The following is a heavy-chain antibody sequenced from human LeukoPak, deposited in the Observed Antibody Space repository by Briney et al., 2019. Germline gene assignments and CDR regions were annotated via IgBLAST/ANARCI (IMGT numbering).Heavy chain of an antibody. V-gene: IGHV1-18*01. Sequence: ASVKVSCKASGYTFTSYGISWVRQAPGQGLEWMGWISAYNGNTNYAQKPQGRVTITTDTSTSTAYMELRSLRPDDTAVYYCARGPRGRYCSSTSCRNYDYWGQGTLVTVSS. CDR2: ISAYNGNT. J-gene: IGHJ4*02. D-gene: IGHD2-2*01. CDR1: GYTFTSYG. CDR3: ARGPRGRYCSSTSCRNYDY.